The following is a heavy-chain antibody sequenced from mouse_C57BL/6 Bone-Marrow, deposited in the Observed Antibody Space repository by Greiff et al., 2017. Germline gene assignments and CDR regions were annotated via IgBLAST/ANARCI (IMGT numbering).Heavy chain of an antibody. V-gene: IGHV1-64*01. J-gene: IGHJ1*03. D-gene: IGHD1-1*01. Sequence: QVQLQQPGAELVKPGASVKLSCKASGYTFTSYWMHWVKQRPGQGLEWIGMIHPNSGSTNYNEKFKSKATLTVDKSSSTAYMQLRSLTSEDSAVYYCAFITTVVDWYFDVWGTGTTVTVSS. CDR1: GYTFTSYW. CDR3: AFITTVVDWYFDV. CDR2: IHPNSGST.